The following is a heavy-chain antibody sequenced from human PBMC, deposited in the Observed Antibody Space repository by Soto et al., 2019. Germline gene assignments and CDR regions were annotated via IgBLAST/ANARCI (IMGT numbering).Heavy chain of an antibody. J-gene: IGHJ3*02. CDR2: IRGRGDKT. D-gene: IGHD5-18*01. Sequence: EGELLESGGGVVQPGRSLRLSCAASGFSFRNYDMSWVRQAPGKGLEWVSTIRGRGDKTYYADSVKGRFTISRDNSKDTLSLQMYSLRAGDTALYYCANVGYSYGAQNIRGQGTMVTVSS. CDR3: ANVGYSYGAQNI. V-gene: IGHV3-23*01. CDR1: GFSFRNYD.